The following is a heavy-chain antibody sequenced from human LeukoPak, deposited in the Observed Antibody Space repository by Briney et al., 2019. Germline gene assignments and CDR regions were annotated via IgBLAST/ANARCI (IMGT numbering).Heavy chain of an antibody. CDR2: ISTDNGNT. Sequence: ASVTVSCKASGYSFTSYGINWVRQAPGQGLEWMGWISTDNGNTDYAQNLQGRVTMTTDTSTSTAYMELRSLRSDDTAVYYCARGYSYGYRPLDYWGQGTLVTVSS. CDR3: ARGYSYGYRPLDY. CDR1: GYSFTSYG. J-gene: IGHJ4*02. V-gene: IGHV1-18*01. D-gene: IGHD5-18*01.